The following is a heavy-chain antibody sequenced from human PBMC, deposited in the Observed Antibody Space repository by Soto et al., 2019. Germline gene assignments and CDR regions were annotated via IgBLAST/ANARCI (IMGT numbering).Heavy chain of an antibody. CDR2: ITPNGLST. V-gene: IGHV1-46*01. J-gene: IGHJ4*02. CDR3: VRRGRTRGAEMRFLEDLSTI. CDR1: GYNIMTNY. D-gene: IGHD3-3*01. Sequence: ASVELSCKTSGYNIMTNYLHLVLHAPGQGPEWMGEITPNGLSTNYAQKFLGRLTMTKDTSNTVYMQLSRLTPEDTAVYYCVRRGRTRGAEMRFLEDLSTIWGQGSVVTVSS.